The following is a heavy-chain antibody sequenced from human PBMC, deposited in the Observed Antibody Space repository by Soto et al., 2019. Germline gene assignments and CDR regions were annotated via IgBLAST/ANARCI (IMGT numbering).Heavy chain of an antibody. CDR3: AKDTQEYSYGPIFDY. J-gene: IGHJ4*02. CDR1: GFTFSSYA. CDR2: ISFDGNIK. V-gene: IGHV3-30*09. D-gene: IGHD5-18*01. Sequence: HPGGSLRLSCAASGFTFSSYALHWVRQAPGKGLEWVALISFDGNIKFHVASAKGRFAISRDNSKNTLYLQMNSLRPEDTAVYYCAKDTQEYSYGPIFDYWGQGALVTVSS.